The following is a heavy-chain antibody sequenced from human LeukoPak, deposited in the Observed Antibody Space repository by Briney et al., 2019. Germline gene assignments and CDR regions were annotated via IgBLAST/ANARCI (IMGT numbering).Heavy chain of an antibody. CDR1: GGSISSGDYY. Sequence: SQTLSFTCTVSGGSISSGDYYWSWTREHPVKGLEWIGNIYYTGTTYYNPSLRSRLSISRDTSKNQFFLKLNSVTAADTAVYYCAKALDPWGQGTLVTVSS. CDR2: IYYTGTT. V-gene: IGHV4-31*03. J-gene: IGHJ5*02. D-gene: IGHD1-1*01. CDR3: AKALDP.